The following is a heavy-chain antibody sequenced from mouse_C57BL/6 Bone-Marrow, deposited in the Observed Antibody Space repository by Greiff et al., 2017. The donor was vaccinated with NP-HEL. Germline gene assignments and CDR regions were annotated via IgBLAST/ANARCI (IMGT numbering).Heavy chain of an antibody. D-gene: IGHD2-4*01. J-gene: IGHJ1*03. Sequence: VQLQQPGAELVKPGASVKMSCKASGYTFTSYWITWVKQRPGQGLEWIGDIYPGSGSTNYNEKFKSKATLTVDTSSSTAYMQLSGLTSEDSAVYYCARGAITDWYFDVWGTGTTVTVSS. CDR3: ARGAITDWYFDV. CDR1: GYTFTSYW. V-gene: IGHV1-55*01. CDR2: IYPGSGST.